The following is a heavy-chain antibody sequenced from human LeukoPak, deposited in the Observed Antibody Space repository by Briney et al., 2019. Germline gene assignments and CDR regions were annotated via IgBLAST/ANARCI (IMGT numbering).Heavy chain of an antibody. V-gene: IGHV3-33*01. D-gene: IGHD1-26*01. CDR3: ARVPSSGSYPSFFDY. CDR1: GFTFSRNG. J-gene: IGHJ4*02. Sequence: GRSLRLSCAASGFTFSRNGMHWVRQAPGKGLEWVAVIWYDGSKKYYADSVKGRFTISRDNSKNTLYLQMNSLRAEDTAVYYCARVPSSGSYPSFFDYWGQGTLVTVSS. CDR2: IWYDGSKK.